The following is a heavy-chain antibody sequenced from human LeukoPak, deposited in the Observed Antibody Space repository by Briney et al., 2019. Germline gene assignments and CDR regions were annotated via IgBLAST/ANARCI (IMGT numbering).Heavy chain of an antibody. CDR1: GNIVAKYN. D-gene: IGHD3-16*01. V-gene: IGHV1-2*02. CDR2: INPVTAGT. Sequence: GASVKLSCKASGNIVAKYNIHWVRQSPGHGLEWMGWINPVTAGTNYAQKCQVRVSMTRDTSITSVYMELSSLRSADTAVFYCAGEDQINVSWAPFDHWGQGSLITVSS. J-gene: IGHJ4*02. CDR3: AGEDQINVSWAPFDH.